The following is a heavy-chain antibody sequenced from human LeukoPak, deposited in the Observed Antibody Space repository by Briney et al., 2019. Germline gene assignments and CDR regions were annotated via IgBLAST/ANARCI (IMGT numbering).Heavy chain of an antibody. CDR3: TTGVAISRYAFDI. CDR1: GFTFSDAW. CDR2: IKSKTDGATT. Sequence: GGSLRLSCAASGFTFSDAWMSWVRQAPGKGLEWVGRIKSKTDGATTDYAAPVQGRFTISRDDSENTLYLQTNSLKTEDTAMYYCTTGVAISRYAFDIWGQGTMVTVSS. V-gene: IGHV3-15*01. J-gene: IGHJ3*02. D-gene: IGHD2-2*01.